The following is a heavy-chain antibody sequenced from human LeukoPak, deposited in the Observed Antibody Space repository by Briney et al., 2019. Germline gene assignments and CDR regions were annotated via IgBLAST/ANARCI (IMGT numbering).Heavy chain of an antibody. J-gene: IGHJ5*02. D-gene: IGHD5-12*01. Sequence: SETLSLTCAVYGGSFSGYYWSWIRQPPGKGLEWIGEINHSGSTNYNPFLKSRVTISVDTSKNQFSLKLSSVTAADTAVYYCARGGNSGYTSWGQGTLVTVSS. CDR3: ARGGNSGYTS. CDR2: INHSGST. V-gene: IGHV4-34*01. CDR1: GGSFSGYY.